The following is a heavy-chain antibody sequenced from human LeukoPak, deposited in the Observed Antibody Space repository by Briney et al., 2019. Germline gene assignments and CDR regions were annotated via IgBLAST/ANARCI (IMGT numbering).Heavy chain of an antibody. Sequence: SETLSLTCTVSGGSISNYYWSWIRQPPGKGLEWIGYIYTSGSTNYNPSLKSRVTISVDTSKNQFSLKLSSVTAADTAVYYCARAGPGIAVAGTFDYWGQGTLVTVSS. V-gene: IGHV4-4*09. J-gene: IGHJ4*02. CDR3: ARAGPGIAVAGTFDY. CDR2: IYTSGST. CDR1: GGSISNYY. D-gene: IGHD6-19*01.